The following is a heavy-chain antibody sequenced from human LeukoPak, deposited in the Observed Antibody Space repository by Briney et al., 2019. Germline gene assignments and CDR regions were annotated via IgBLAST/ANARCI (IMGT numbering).Heavy chain of an antibody. CDR2: INTDGSST. CDR3: ARHRRGICDY. J-gene: IGHJ4*02. V-gene: IGHV3-74*01. CDR1: GFTFNNYW. D-gene: IGHD1-14*01. Sequence: PGGSLRLSCAASGFTFNNYWMHWVRQAPGKGLVWVSHINTDGSSTNYADSVKGRFTISRDNAKNTLYLQMNSLRAEDTAVYYCARHRRGICDYWGQGTLVTVSS.